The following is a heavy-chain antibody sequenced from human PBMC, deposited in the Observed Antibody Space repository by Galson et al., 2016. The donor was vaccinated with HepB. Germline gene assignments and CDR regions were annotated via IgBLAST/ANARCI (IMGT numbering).Heavy chain of an antibody. V-gene: IGHV4-31*03. D-gene: IGHD3-10*01. CDR1: GGSISNGGYY. Sequence: TLSLTCTVSGGSISNGGYYWSWVRQHPGKGLEWIGFVYYNGNTYYNPSLRSRMAISIDTSQNHFSLKVNSVTAADTAVYYCARVPVPGRFDPWGQGILVTVSS. J-gene: IGHJ5*02. CDR3: ARVPVPGRFDP. CDR2: VYYNGNT.